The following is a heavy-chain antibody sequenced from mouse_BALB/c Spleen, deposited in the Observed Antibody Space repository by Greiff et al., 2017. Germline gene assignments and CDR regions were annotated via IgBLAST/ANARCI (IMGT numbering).Heavy chain of an antibody. J-gene: IGHJ4*01. CDR1: GYSFTSYW. Sequence: QVQLQQSGPQLVRPGASVKISCKASGYSFTSYWMHWVKQRPGQGLEWIGMIDPSDSETRLNQKFKDKATLTVDKSSSTAYMQLSSPTSEDSAVYYCARGALIHYYGYSAMDYWGQGTSVTVSS. CDR3: ARGALIHYYGYSAMDY. CDR2: IDPSDSET. D-gene: IGHD1-2*01. V-gene: IGHV1S126*01.